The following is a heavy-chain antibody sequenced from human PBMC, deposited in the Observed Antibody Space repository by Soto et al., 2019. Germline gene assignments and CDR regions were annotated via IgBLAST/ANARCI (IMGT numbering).Heavy chain of an antibody. D-gene: IGHD2-2*01. CDR1: GFTFSTSD. CDR2: ISGTSNYI. CDR3: ASDTSSSNNYYYGMDV. Sequence: GGSLRLSCAASGFTFSTSDMNWVRQAPGKGLEWVSSISGTSNYIYYVDSVKGRFTISRDNAKNSLYLQMNSLRAEDTAVYFCASDTSSSNNYYYGMDVWGQGTTVTVSS. V-gene: IGHV3-21*01. J-gene: IGHJ6*02.